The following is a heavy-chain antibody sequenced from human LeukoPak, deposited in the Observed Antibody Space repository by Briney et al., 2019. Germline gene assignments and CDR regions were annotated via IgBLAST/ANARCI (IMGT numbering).Heavy chain of an antibody. V-gene: IGHV4-59*12. Sequence: SETLSLTCTVSGGSISSYYWSWIRQPPGKGLEWIGYISYSGTTNYNPSLKSRVTISVDTSKNQFSLKLSSVTAADTAVYYCARASDSSGYYGRYYYYMDVWGKGTTVTISS. CDR3: ARASDSSGYYGRYYYYMDV. CDR2: ISYSGTT. J-gene: IGHJ6*03. D-gene: IGHD3-22*01. CDR1: GGSISSYY.